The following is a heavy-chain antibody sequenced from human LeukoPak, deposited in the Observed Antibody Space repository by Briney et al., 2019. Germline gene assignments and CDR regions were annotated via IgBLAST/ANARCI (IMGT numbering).Heavy chain of an antibody. Sequence: ASVKVSCKAPGGTFSSYAISWVRQAPGQGLEWMGGIIPIFGTANYAQKFQGRVTITADESTSTAYMELSSLRSEDTAVYYCARTTMVRGVIMSLFDYWGQGTLVTVSS. D-gene: IGHD3-10*01. CDR3: ARTTMVRGVIMSLFDY. CDR2: IIPIFGTA. J-gene: IGHJ4*02. V-gene: IGHV1-69*13. CDR1: GGTFSSYA.